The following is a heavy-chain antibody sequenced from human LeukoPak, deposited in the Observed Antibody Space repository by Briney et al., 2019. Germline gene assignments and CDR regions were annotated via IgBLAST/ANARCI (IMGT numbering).Heavy chain of an antibody. V-gene: IGHV3-23*01. CDR2: ISGSGGNT. Sequence: PGRSLRLSCAASGFTFSSYAMSWVRQAPGKGLESVSAISGSGGNTYYADSVKGRFTISRDNSKNTLYSQMDSLRAEDTAVYYCAKNPFVGYGSDYFDDWGQGTLVTVSS. CDR1: GFTFSSYA. D-gene: IGHD3-10*01. CDR3: AKNPFVGYGSDYFDD. J-gene: IGHJ4*02.